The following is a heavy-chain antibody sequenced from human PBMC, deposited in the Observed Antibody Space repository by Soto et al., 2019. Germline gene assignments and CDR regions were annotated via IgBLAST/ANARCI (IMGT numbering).Heavy chain of an antibody. Sequence: QVQLVESGGGVVQPGRSLRLSCAASGFTFSSYGMHWARQAPGKGLEWVAVISYDGSNKYYADSVKGRFTISRDNSKNTLYLQMNSLRAEDTAVYYCAKDVLRFLEWLAFYGMDVWGQGTTVTVSS. CDR3: AKDVLRFLEWLAFYGMDV. CDR2: ISYDGSNK. CDR1: GFTFSSYG. V-gene: IGHV3-30*18. D-gene: IGHD3-3*01. J-gene: IGHJ6*02.